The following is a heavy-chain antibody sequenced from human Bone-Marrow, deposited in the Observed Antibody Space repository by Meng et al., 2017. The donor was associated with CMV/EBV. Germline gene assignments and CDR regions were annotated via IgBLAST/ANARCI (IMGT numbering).Heavy chain of an antibody. CDR2: IYSGGST. J-gene: IGHJ4*02. CDR3: ASYDSSGLHFDY. CDR1: GFRTQSYN. V-gene: IGHV3-53*01. D-gene: IGHD3-22*01. Sequence: GGSLRLSCAASGFRTQSYNLNWVRQAPGKGLEWVSVIYSGGSTYYADSVKGRFTISRDNSKNTLYLQMNSLRAEDTAVYYCASYDSSGLHFDYWGQGTLVAVSS.